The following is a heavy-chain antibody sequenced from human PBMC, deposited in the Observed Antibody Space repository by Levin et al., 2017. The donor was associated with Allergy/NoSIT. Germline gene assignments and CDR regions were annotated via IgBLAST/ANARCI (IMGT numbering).Heavy chain of an antibody. CDR3: ARVKPVTTNNYFDY. D-gene: IGHD4-17*01. CDR1: GGSISSGGYY. V-gene: IGHV4-31*03. CDR2: IYYSGST. J-gene: IGHJ4*02. Sequence: SQTLSLTCTVSGGSISSGGYYWSWIRQHPGKGLEWIGYIYYSGSTYYNPSLKSRVTISVDTSKNQFSLKLSSVTAADTAVYYCARVKPVTTNNYFDYWGQGTLVTVSS.